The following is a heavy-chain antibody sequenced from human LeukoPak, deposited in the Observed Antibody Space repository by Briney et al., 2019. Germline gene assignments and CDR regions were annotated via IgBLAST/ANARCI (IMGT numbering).Heavy chain of an antibody. J-gene: IGHJ6*02. CDR3: ARDSNYITMYYHGMDV. CDR1: GGTFSSYA. Sequence: SVKVSCKASGGTFSSYAISWVRQAPGQGLEWMGGIIPIFGTANYAQKFQGRVTITADESTSTAYMELSSLRSEDTAVYYCARDSNYITMYYHGMDVWGQGTTVTVSS. CDR2: IIPIFGTA. D-gene: IGHD4-11*01. V-gene: IGHV1-69*13.